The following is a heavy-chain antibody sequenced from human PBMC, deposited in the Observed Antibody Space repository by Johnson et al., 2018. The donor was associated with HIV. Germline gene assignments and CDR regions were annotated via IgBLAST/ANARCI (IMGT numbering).Heavy chain of an antibody. CDR3: ARGGVLRYFDWLFEDAVDI. CDR2: ISYDGSNK. J-gene: IGHJ3*02. D-gene: IGHD3-9*01. V-gene: IGHV3-30-3*01. Sequence: VQLVESGGGVVQPGRSLRLSCAASGFTFSSYAMHWVRQAPGKGLEWVAVISYDGSNKYYADSVKGRFTISRDNSKNTLYLQMNSLRAEDTAVYYCARGGVLRYFDWLFEDAVDIWGQGTMVTVSS. CDR1: GFTFSSYA.